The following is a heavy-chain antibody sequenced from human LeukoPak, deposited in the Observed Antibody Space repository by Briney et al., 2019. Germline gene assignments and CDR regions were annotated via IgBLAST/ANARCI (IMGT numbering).Heavy chain of an antibody. V-gene: IGHV4-34*01. CDR2: INHSGST. Sequence: SETLSLTCTVSGGSISSYYWSWIREPPGRGLEWIGEINHSGSTNYNPSLKSRVTISVDTPKNQFSLKLSSVTAADTAVYYCARGADIVVVPAATWFDPWGQGTLVTVSS. J-gene: IGHJ5*02. CDR3: ARGADIVVVPAATWFDP. CDR1: GGSISSYY. D-gene: IGHD2-2*01.